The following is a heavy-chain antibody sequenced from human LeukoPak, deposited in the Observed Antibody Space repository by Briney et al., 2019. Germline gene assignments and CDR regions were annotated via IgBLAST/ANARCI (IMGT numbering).Heavy chain of an antibody. CDR3: AKDGYGSGSYGYFDY. J-gene: IGHJ4*02. CDR1: GFTFSSYG. V-gene: IGHV3-30*02. CDR2: IRYDGSNK. Sequence: GGSLRLSCAASGFTFSSYGMHWVRQAPGKGLEWVAFIRYDGSNKYYADSVKGRFTISRDNSKNTLYLQMNSLRAEDTAVYYCAKDGYGSGSYGYFDYWGQGTLVTVSS. D-gene: IGHD3-10*01.